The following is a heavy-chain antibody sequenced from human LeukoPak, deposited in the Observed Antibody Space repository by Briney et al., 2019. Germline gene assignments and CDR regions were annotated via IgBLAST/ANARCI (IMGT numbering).Heavy chain of an antibody. CDR2: IFYNGGT. CDR3: ASDLYDSSGYYYTY. V-gene: IGHV4-39*06. J-gene: IGHJ4*02. CDR1: GGSISSSNHY. Sequence: PSETLSLTCTVSGGSISSSNHYWGWVRQPPGKGLEWIGTIFYNGGTQYIPSLKSRDTISVDTSKNQFAIELTAVTAPDTAVYYCASDLYDSSGYYYTYWGQGTLVTASS. D-gene: IGHD3-22*01.